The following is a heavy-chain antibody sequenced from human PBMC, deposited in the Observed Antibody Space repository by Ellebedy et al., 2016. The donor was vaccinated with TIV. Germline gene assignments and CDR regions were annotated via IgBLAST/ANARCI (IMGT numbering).Heavy chain of an antibody. CDR3: AGGYSGYDGFDY. CDR2: ISAYNGNT. Sequence: ASVKVSXXASGGTFSSYAISWVRQAPGQGLEWMGWISAYNGNTNYAQKLQGRVTMTTDTSTSTAYMELRSLRSDDTAVYYCAGGYSGYDGFDYWGQGTLVTVSS. D-gene: IGHD5-12*01. CDR1: GGTFSSYA. V-gene: IGHV1-18*01. J-gene: IGHJ4*02.